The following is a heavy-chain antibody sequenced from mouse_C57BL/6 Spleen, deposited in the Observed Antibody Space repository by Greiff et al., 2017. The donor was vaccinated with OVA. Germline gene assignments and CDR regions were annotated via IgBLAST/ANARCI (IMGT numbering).Heavy chain of an antibody. CDR1: GYTFTSYW. V-gene: IGHV1-64*01. Sequence: QVQLQQPGAELVKPGASVKLSCKASGYTFTSYWMHWVKQRPGQGLEWIGMIHPNSGSTNYNEKFKSKATLTVDKSSSTAYMQLSSLTSEDSAVYYCARERGNYYFDYWGQGTTLTVSS. D-gene: IGHD2-1*01. J-gene: IGHJ2*01. CDR3: ARERGNYYFDY. CDR2: IHPNSGST.